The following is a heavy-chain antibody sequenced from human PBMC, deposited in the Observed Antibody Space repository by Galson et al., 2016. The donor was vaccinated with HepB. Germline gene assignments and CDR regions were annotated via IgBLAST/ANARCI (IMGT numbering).Heavy chain of an antibody. CDR3: ARHGWEQLAFDY. V-gene: IGHV1-2*02. Sequence: SVKVSCKASGYTFTGYYMHWVRQAPGQGLEWMGWINPNSGGTNYARKFQGRVTMIRDTSISTAYMELSRLRSDDTAVYYCARHGWEQLAFDYWGQGTLVTVPS. D-gene: IGHD6-6*01. J-gene: IGHJ4*02. CDR2: INPNSGGT. CDR1: GYTFTGYY.